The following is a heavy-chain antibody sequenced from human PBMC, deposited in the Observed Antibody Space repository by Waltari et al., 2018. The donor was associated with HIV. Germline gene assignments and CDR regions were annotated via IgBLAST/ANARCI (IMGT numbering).Heavy chain of an antibody. CDR2: ISWNSGSI. Sequence: EVQLVVSGGGMVPPARSLRRSCAASRFTFDDYAMHWVRQAPGKGLEWVSGISWNSGSIGYADSVKGRFTISRDNAKNSLYLQMNSLRAEDTALYYCAKDMSSDDAFDIWGQGTMVTVSS. J-gene: IGHJ3*02. CDR1: RFTFDDYA. V-gene: IGHV3-9*01. CDR3: AKDMSSDDAFDI.